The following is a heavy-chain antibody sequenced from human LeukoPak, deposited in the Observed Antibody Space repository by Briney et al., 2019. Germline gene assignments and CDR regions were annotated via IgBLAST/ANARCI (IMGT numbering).Heavy chain of an antibody. D-gene: IGHD2-15*01. CDR3: ARTVARSWYFDL. J-gene: IGHJ2*01. CDR2: IRFDGSNT. CDR1: GLTFSTFG. Sequence: GGSLRLSCAASGLTFSTFGMHWVRQAPGKGLEWVAFIRFDGSNTYYAESLKGRFTISRDNAKNSLYLQMNSLRAEDTAVYYCARTVARSWYFDLWGRGTLVTVSS. V-gene: IGHV3-30*02.